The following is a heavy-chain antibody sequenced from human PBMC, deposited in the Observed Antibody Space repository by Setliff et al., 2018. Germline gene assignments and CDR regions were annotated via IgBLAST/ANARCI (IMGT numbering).Heavy chain of an antibody. CDR1: GYIFTSYG. Sequence: ASVKVSCKASGYIFTSYGISWVRQAPGQGLEWMGWISSYNDVTNYAQSFQGRVTMNTDTSKSAAYMDLRGLRSYYTAIYYCAISTLSICSGGSCPNAFDVWGQGTMVTVSS. D-gene: IGHD2-15*01. CDR2: ISSYNDVT. V-gene: IGHV1-18*01. J-gene: IGHJ3*01. CDR3: AISTLSICSGGSCPNAFDV.